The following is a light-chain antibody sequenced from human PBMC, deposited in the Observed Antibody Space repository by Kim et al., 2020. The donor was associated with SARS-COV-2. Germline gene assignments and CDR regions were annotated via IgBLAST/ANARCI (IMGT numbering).Light chain of an antibody. Sequence: DIQMTQSPSSLSASVGDRVTITCRASQGIVNYLAWYQQKPGKVPKLLIYAASTLQSGVPSRFSGSGSVTDFTLTISSLQPEDVATYYCQKYNSSPLTFGGGTKLEI. CDR2: AAS. CDR3: QKYNSSPLT. V-gene: IGKV1-27*01. J-gene: IGKJ4*01. CDR1: QGIVNY.